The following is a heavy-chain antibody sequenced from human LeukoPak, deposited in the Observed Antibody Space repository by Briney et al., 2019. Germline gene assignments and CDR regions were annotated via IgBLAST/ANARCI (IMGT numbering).Heavy chain of an antibody. CDR1: GFTFSSYW. CDR3: ATKGIVVVIDDAFDI. V-gene: IGHV3-74*01. J-gene: IGHJ3*02. Sequence: GGSLRLSCAASGFTFSSYWMHWVRQAPGKGRVWVSRINSDGSSTSYADSVKGRFTISRDNAKNTLYLQMNSLRAEDTAVYYCATKGIVVVIDDAFDIWGQGTMVTVSS. CDR2: INSDGSST. D-gene: IGHD3-22*01.